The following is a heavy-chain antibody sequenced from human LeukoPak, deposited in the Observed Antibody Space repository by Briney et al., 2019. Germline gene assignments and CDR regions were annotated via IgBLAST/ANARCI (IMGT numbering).Heavy chain of an antibody. V-gene: IGHV4-59*01. Sequence: SETLSLTCTVSGGSISSYYWSWIRQPPGKGLEWIGYIYYSGSTSYNPSLKSRVTISVDTSKNQFSLKLSSVTAADTAVYYCARGLGYCSGGSCYHPFDYWGQGTLVTVSS. CDR2: IYYSGST. J-gene: IGHJ4*02. CDR3: ARGLGYCSGGSCYHPFDY. D-gene: IGHD2-15*01. CDR1: GGSISSYY.